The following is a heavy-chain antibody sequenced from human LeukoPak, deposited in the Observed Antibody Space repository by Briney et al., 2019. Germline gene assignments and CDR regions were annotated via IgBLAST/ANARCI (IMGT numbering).Heavy chain of an antibody. D-gene: IGHD5-18*01. J-gene: IGHJ4*02. CDR2: GYYSGSA. Sequence: SETLSLTCTVSGGSISNSGYYWGWIRQPPGKGLEWTGSGYYSGSAYYNPSLKSRVTISLDTSKNQFSLKLSSVTAADTAVYFCARLSNWVQLWYTIDYWGQGTLVTVSS. CDR3: ARLSNWVQLWYTIDY. CDR1: GGSISNSGYY. V-gene: IGHV4-39*01.